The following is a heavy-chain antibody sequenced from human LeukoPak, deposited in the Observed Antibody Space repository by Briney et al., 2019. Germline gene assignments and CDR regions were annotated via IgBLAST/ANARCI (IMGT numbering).Heavy chain of an antibody. CDR1: GGSISSYY. CDR2: IYYSGST. V-gene: IGHV4-59*01. D-gene: IGHD6-19*01. J-gene: IGHJ4*02. CDR3: ARSSGWYFDY. Sequence: SETLSLTCTVSGGSISSYYWSWIRQPPGKGLEWIGYIYYSGSTNCNPSLKSRVTISVDTSKNQFSLKLSSVTAAVTAVYYCARSSGWYFDYWGQGTLVTVSS.